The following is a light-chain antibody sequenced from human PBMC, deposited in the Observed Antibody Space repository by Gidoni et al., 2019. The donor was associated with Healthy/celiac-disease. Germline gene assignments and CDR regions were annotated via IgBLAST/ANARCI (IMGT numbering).Light chain of an antibody. V-gene: IGKV3-15*01. CDR2: GAS. Sequence: EIVMTQSPATLSVSPGERATLPCRASQSVSSNLAWYQQKPGQAPRLLIYGASTRATGIPARFSVSGSGTEFTLTISSLQSEDFAVYYCQQYNNWPPYTFGQGTKLEIK. CDR1: QSVSSN. CDR3: QQYNNWPPYT. J-gene: IGKJ2*01.